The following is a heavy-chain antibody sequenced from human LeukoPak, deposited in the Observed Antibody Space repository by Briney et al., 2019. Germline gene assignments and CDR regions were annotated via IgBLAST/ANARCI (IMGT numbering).Heavy chain of an antibody. Sequence: PSETLSLTCTVPGGSISSYYWSWIRQPAGKGLEWIGRIYTSGSTNYNPSLKSRVTMSVDTSKNQFSLKLSSVTAADTAVYYCARDHATMVRGVIIPDSNWFDPWGQGTLVTVSS. CDR1: GGSISSYY. J-gene: IGHJ5*02. D-gene: IGHD3-10*01. CDR3: ARDHATMVRGVIIPDSNWFDP. CDR2: IYTSGST. V-gene: IGHV4-4*07.